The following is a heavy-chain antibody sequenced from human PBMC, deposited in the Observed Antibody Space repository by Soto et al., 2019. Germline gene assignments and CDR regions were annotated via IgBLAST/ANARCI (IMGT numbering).Heavy chain of an antibody. CDR2: IVPMFGSA. D-gene: IGHD3-3*01. V-gene: IGHV1-69*13. Sequence: VKVSCKVAGGTFSSHIISWVRQAPGQGLEWMGEIVPMFGSANYAQKFQGRVTIIADESTSTTYMELSSLRSEDTAVYYCARDFGVAMLAYWGQGTLVTVSS. J-gene: IGHJ4*01. CDR1: GGTFSSHI. CDR3: ARDFGVAMLAY.